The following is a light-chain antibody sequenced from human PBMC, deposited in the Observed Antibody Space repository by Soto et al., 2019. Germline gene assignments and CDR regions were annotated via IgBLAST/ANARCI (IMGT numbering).Light chain of an antibody. CDR1: QSISSW. V-gene: IGKV1-39*01. Sequence: DIQLTQSHSTLSASVGDRVTLTCLASQSISSWLAWYQQKPGKAPKLLIYAASSLQSGVPSRFSGSGSGTDFTLTISSLQPEDFATYYCQQSYSTSITFGQGTKVDI. CDR3: QQSYSTSIT. CDR2: AAS. J-gene: IGKJ1*01.